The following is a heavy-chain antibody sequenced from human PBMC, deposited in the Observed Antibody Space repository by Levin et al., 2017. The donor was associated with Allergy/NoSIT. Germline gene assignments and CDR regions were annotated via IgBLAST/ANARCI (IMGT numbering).Heavy chain of an antibody. CDR3: ARKGGEGGTWEYEAFDI. CDR1: GYKFNDYW. J-gene: IGHJ3*02. D-gene: IGHD1-26*01. V-gene: IGHV5-51*01. Sequence: GGSLRLSCQCSGYKFNDYWIAWVRQMPGQGLEWMGIVFPRDSHTRYSRSFQGQVTISVDKSSSTAYLQWRSLKASDTATYYCARKGGEGGTWEYEAFDIWGQGTMLTVSS. CDR2: VFPRDSHT.